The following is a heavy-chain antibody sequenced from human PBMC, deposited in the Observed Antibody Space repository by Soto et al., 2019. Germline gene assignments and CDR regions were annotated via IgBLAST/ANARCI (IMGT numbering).Heavy chain of an antibody. CDR1: GGTFSSYA. CDR3: ARAPTEVRGVILYYYYGMDA. V-gene: IGHV1-69*13. CDR2: IIPIFGTA. J-gene: IGHJ6*02. Sequence: ASVKVSCKASGGTFSSYAISWVRQAPGQGLEWMGGIIPIFGTANYAQKFQGRVTITADESTSTAYMELSSLRSEDTAVYYCARAPTEVRGVILYYYYGMDAWGQGTTVTVSS. D-gene: IGHD3-10*01.